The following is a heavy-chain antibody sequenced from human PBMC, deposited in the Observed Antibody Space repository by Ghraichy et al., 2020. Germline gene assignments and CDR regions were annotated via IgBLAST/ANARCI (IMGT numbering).Heavy chain of an antibody. CDR2: IYSGGSA. D-gene: IGHD6-13*01. Sequence: GALRLSCAASGFTVSSNYMSWVRQAPGKGLEWVSVIYSGGSAYYADSVKGRFTISRDNSKNTLYLQMNSLRAEDTAVYYCARDHRWYFSYWGQGTLVTVSS. V-gene: IGHV3-66*01. CDR3: ARDHRWYFSY. J-gene: IGHJ4*02. CDR1: GFTVSSNY.